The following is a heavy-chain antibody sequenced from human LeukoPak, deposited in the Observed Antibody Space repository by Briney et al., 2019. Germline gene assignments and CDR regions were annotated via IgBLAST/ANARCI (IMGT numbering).Heavy chain of an antibody. CDR1: GGSISSSSYY. CDR3: ARGGVVGATTGY. J-gene: IGHJ4*02. Sequence: SETLSLTCTVSGGSISSSSYYWGWIRQPPGKGLEWIGSIYHSGSTYYNPSLKSRVTISVDTSKNQFSLKLSSVTAADTAVYYCARGGVVGATTGYWGQGTLVTVSS. V-gene: IGHV4-39*07. D-gene: IGHD1-26*01. CDR2: IYHSGST.